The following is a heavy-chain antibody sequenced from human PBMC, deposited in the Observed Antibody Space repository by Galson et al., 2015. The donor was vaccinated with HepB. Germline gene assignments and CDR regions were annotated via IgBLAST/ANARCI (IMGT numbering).Heavy chain of an antibody. CDR1: GFTFGDYA. D-gene: IGHD3-10*01. V-gene: IGHV3-49*03. CDR2: IRSKAYGGTT. J-gene: IGHJ3*02. Sequence: SLRLSCAASGFTFGDYAMSWFRQAPGKGLEWVGFIRSKAYGGTTEYAASVKGRFTISRDDSKSIAYLQMNSLKTEDTAVYHCTRARITMVRGVIPHAFDIWGQGTMVTVSS. CDR3: TRARITMVRGVIPHAFDI.